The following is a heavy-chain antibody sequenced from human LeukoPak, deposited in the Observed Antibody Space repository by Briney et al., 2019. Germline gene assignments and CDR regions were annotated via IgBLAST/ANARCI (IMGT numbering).Heavy chain of an antibody. CDR2: IYPGDSDT. CDR3: ARKAYDFWSGYYFDY. CDR1: GYSFTSYW. J-gene: IGHJ4*02. Sequence: GESLKISCKGSGYSFTSYWIGWVRQVPGKGLEWMGIIYPGDSDTRYSPSFQGQVTISADKSISTAYLQWSSLKASDTAMYYCARKAYDFWSGYYFDYWGQGTLVTVSS. V-gene: IGHV5-51*01. D-gene: IGHD3-3*01.